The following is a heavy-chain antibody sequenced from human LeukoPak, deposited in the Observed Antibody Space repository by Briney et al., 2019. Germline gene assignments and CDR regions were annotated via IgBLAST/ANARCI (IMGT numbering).Heavy chain of an antibody. V-gene: IGHV3-64*02. CDR1: GFTFRDSA. D-gene: IGHD6-19*01. Sequence: PGGSLRLSCAASGFTFRDSAMYWVRQAPGKGLEYVPVISTDGSRIYYADSVKGRFTISRDNSKNTLYLQMGSLRAEDMAVYYCTRGLAISTGGWYDTFDYWGQGALVTVSS. J-gene: IGHJ4*02. CDR3: TRGLAISTGGWYDTFDY. CDR2: ISTDGSRI.